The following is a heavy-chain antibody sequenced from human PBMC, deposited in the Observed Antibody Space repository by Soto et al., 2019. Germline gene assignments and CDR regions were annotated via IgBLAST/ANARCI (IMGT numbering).Heavy chain of an antibody. J-gene: IGHJ4*02. Sequence: GECLKISCKGSGYRFPNYWIGWVRQMPGKGLEWMGSIFPRDSETQYSPSFQGQVTISADTSSNTAYLQWSALKASDTAMYYCARHPPDDFWSGSSTYYFDYWGQGSLVTVSS. D-gene: IGHD3-3*01. CDR3: ARHPPDDFWSGSSTYYFDY. V-gene: IGHV5-51*01. CDR2: IFPRDSET. CDR1: GYRFPNYW.